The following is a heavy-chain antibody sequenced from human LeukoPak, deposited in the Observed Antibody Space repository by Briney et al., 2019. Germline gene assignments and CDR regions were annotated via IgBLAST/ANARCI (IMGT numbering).Heavy chain of an antibody. D-gene: IGHD6-13*01. V-gene: IGHV3-7*03. J-gene: IGHJ4*02. CDR2: IKPDGTTK. CDR1: GFPFSSYS. CDR3: ARSIPYGTTWYGRSDY. Sequence: GGSLRLSCAASGFPFSSYSMTWVRQAPGKGLEWVANIKPDGTTKFYVDSMKGRFTISRDNALNSLYLQMNSLRAEDTAIYYCARSIPYGTTWYGRSDYWGQGTLVTVSS.